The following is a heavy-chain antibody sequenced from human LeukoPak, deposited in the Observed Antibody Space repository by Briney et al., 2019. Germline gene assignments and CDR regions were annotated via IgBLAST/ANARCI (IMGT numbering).Heavy chain of an antibody. V-gene: IGHV4-39*07. Sequence: SETLSLTCIVSGGSISSSSYYWSWIRQPPGKGLEWIGEINHSRSTNYNPSLKSRVTISVDTSKNQFSLKLSAVTAADTAVYYCARVQGVRFLEWLPNYFDYWGQGTLVTVSS. D-gene: IGHD3-3*01. CDR2: INHSRST. J-gene: IGHJ4*02. CDR1: GGSISSSSYY. CDR3: ARVQGVRFLEWLPNYFDY.